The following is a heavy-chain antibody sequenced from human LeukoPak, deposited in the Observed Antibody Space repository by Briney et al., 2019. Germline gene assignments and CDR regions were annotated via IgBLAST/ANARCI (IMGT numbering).Heavy chain of an antibody. CDR3: TTTYHYDSSGYSSYY. CDR1: GFTFSNAW. D-gene: IGHD3-22*01. CDR2: IKSESVGGAI. Sequence: GGSLRLSCAASGFTFSNAWMTWVRQAPGKGLEWVGRIKSESVGGAIDYAAPVKGRFTISRDDSKNTVYLQMNSLKTEDTALYYCTTTYHYDSSGYSSYYWGQGTLVTVSS. J-gene: IGHJ4*02. V-gene: IGHV3-15*05.